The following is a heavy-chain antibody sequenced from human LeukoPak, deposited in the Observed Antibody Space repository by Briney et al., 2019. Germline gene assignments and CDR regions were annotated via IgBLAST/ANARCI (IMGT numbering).Heavy chain of an antibody. CDR1: GGSFTKFW. CDR3: ARLAVAGKTFDY. D-gene: IGHD6-19*01. J-gene: IGHJ4*02. Sequence: GESLKISCEGSGGSFTKFWIGWVRQMPGKGLELMGIIYPADSDTRYSPSFQGQVTISADKSISTAYLQWSSLKASDTAMYYCARLAVAGKTFDYWGQGTLVTVSS. V-gene: IGHV5-51*01. CDR2: IYPADSDT.